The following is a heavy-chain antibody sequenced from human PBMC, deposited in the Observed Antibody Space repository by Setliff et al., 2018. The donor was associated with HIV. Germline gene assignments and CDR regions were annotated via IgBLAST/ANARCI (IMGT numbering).Heavy chain of an antibody. J-gene: IGHJ4*02. V-gene: IGHV4-61*09. CDR2: IYTSGTT. CDR3: ARGPGYYYYDSSGPRGSIFDF. CDR1: GDSISSGSYY. Sequence: SETLSLTCTVSGDSISSGSYYWSWIRQPAGKGLEWIGHIYTSGTTNYNRSLKSRVTMSVDTPKNQFSLKLSSVTAADTAVYYCARGPGYYYYDSSGPRGSIFDFWGQGTLVTVSS. D-gene: IGHD3-22*01.